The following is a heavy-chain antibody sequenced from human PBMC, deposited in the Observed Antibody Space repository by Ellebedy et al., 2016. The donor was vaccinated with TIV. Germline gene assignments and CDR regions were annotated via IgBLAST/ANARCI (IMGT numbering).Heavy chain of an antibody. CDR2: IANDGRNK. Sequence: GESLKISXAASGFLFNQYGMHWVRQAPGKGLEWVAVIANDGRNKYYGDSVKGRLTISRDNSKNTLYLQMNSLKVEDTAVYYCANMAWGNEDYSVDSWGQGTLVTVSS. V-gene: IGHV3-30*18. J-gene: IGHJ5*01. CDR1: GFLFNQYG. CDR3: ANMAWGNEDYSVDS. D-gene: IGHD2-21*01.